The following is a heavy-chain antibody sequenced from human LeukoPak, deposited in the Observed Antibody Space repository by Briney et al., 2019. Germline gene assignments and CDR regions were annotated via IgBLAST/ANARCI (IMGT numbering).Heavy chain of an antibody. J-gene: IGHJ5*02. D-gene: IGHD3-10*01. CDR3: ARRIRFGESSKENWFDP. CDR1: GFSLRTSAVG. Sequence: SGPTLVKPTQTLTLTCTFSGFSLRTSAVGVGWIRQPPVRALEWLALIYWNGDKCYSPSLRSRLTITKDTSKNQVVLTMTNMDPVDTATYYCARRIRFGESSKENWFDPWGQGTLVTVSS. CDR2: IYWNGDK. V-gene: IGHV2-5*01.